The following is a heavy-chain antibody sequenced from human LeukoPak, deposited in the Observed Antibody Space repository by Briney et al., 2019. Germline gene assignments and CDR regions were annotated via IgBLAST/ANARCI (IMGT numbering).Heavy chain of an antibody. Sequence: SVKVSCKASGGTFSSYAISWVRQAPGQGLEWMGGIIPIFGTANYAQKFQGRVTITADESTSTAYMELSSLRSGDTAVYYCARDRSVITPWDAFDIWGQGTMVTVSS. D-gene: IGHD4-23*01. J-gene: IGHJ3*02. CDR1: GGTFSSYA. CDR2: IIPIFGTA. V-gene: IGHV1-69*13. CDR3: ARDRSVITPWDAFDI.